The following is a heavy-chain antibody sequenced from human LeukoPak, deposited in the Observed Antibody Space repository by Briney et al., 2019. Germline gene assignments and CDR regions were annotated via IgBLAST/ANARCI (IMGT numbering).Heavy chain of an antibody. CDR2: IRSKANSYAT. CDR3: TRFHSSSWYGYYYYGMDV. Sequence: PGGSLKLSCAASGFTFSGPAMHWVRQASGKGLEWVGRIRSKANSYATAYAASVKGRFTISRDDSKNTAYLQMNSLKTEDTAVYYCTRFHSSSWYGYYYYGMDVWGQGTTVTVSS. CDR1: GFTFSGPA. V-gene: IGHV3-73*01. D-gene: IGHD6-13*01. J-gene: IGHJ6*02.